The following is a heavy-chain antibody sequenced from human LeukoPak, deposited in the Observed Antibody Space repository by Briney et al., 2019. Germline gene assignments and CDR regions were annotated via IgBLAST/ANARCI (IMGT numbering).Heavy chain of an antibody. V-gene: IGHV3-30*18. J-gene: IGHJ4*02. CDR3: AKRAHSYYYDSSGYSEFDY. Sequence: GGSLRLSCAASGFTFSSYGMHWVRQAPGKGLEWVAVISYDGSNKYYADSVKGRFTISRDNSKNTLYLQMNSLRAEDTAVYYCAKRAHSYYYDSSGYSEFDYWGQGTLVTVSS. D-gene: IGHD3-22*01. CDR1: GFTFSSYG. CDR2: ISYDGSNK.